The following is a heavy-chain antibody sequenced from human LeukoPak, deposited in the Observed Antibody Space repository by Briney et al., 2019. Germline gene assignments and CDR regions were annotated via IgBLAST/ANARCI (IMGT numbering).Heavy chain of an antibody. CDR1: GFTFDDYG. J-gene: IGHJ3*02. Sequence: GXXLRLSCAASGFTFDDYGMSWVRQAPGKGLEWVSGINWNGGSTVYADSVKGRFTISRDNAKNSLYLQMNSLRAEDTALYYCARVKMSATVTGDAFDIWGQGTMVTVSS. V-gene: IGHV3-20*04. CDR3: ARVKMSATVTGDAFDI. D-gene: IGHD4-17*01. CDR2: INWNGGST.